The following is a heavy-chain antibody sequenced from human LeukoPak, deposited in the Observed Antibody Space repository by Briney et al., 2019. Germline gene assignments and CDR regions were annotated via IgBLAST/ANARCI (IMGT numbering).Heavy chain of an antibody. CDR1: GFTFDDYA. D-gene: IGHD6-19*01. CDR2: ISWNSGSI. Sequence: PGGSLRLSCAASGFTFDDYAMHWVRPAPGKGLEWVSGISWNSGSIGYADSVKGRFTISRDNAKNSLYLQMNSLRAEDTALYYCAKDIKQWLVRGGFDYWGQGTLVTVSS. CDR3: AKDIKQWLVRGGFDY. J-gene: IGHJ4*02. V-gene: IGHV3-9*01.